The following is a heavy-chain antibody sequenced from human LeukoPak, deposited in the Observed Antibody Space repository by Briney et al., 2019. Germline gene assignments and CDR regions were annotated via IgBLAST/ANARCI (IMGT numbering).Heavy chain of an antibody. Sequence: GGSRRLSCAASGFTFSTYAMTWVRQAPGEGLEWVSAISGSVGSTYYADSVTGRFSISSDNSKNTLYLQLHSLRGEDTGVYYCAKDRGTYCPNSSCYTGLFHYFDYWGQGPLVTVSS. D-gene: IGHD2-2*02. CDR1: GFTFSTYA. CDR3: AKDRGTYCPNSSCYTGLFHYFDY. V-gene: IGHV3-23*01. CDR2: ISGSVGST. J-gene: IGHJ4*02.